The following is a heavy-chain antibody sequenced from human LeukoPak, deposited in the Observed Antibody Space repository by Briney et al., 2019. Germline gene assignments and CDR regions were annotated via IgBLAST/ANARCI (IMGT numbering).Heavy chain of an antibody. CDR3: AREGEHYDFLTGYRTGPNAFDI. V-gene: IGHV4-39*02. D-gene: IGHD3-9*01. J-gene: IGHJ3*02. CDR2: IYYSGST. CDR1: GGSISSSSYY. Sequence: SETLSLTCAVSGGSISSSSYYWGWIRQPPGKGLEWIVSIYYSGSTNYNPSLKSRVTISVDTSKNQFSLKLTSVTAADTAVYYCAREGEHYDFLTGYRTGPNAFDIWGQGTMVTVSS.